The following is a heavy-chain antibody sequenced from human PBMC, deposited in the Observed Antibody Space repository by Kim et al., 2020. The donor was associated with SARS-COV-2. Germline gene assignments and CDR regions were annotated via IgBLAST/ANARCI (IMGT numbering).Heavy chain of an antibody. V-gene: IGHV4-39*01. D-gene: IGHD3-22*01. CDR1: GGSISSSSYY. CDR3: ASNRDYYDSNE. J-gene: IGHJ4*02. Sequence: SETLSLTCTVSGGSISSSSYYWGWIRQPPGKGPEWIGSIYYSGTTYYNPSLKSRVTISVDTSKNQFSLKVNSVTAADTAVYYCASNRDYYDSNEWGQGTLVTVSS. CDR2: IYYSGTT.